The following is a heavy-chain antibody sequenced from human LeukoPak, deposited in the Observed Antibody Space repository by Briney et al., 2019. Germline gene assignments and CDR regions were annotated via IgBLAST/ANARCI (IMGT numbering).Heavy chain of an antibody. CDR1: GFTFSSYW. CDR3: AREYSRSTQNWFDP. V-gene: IGHV3-7*01. J-gene: IGHJ5*02. D-gene: IGHD6-13*01. Sequence: GGSLRPSCAASGFTFSSYWMSWVRQAPGKGLEWVANIKQDGSEKYYVDSVKGRFAISRDNAKNSLYLQMNTLRVEDTAVYYCAREYSRSTQNWFDPWGQGTLVTVSS. CDR2: IKQDGSEK.